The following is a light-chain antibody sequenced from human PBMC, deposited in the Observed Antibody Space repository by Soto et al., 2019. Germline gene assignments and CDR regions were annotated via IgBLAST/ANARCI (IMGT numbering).Light chain of an antibody. CDR3: EQRSNWPRFT. CDR2: DAS. CDR1: QSISSN. V-gene: IGKV3-11*01. J-gene: IGKJ3*01. Sequence: TQSPSSLSASVGDRVTITCRASQSISSNLAWYQQKPGQAPRLLIYDASNRATGIPARFSGSGSGTDFTLTISSLEPEDFAVYYCEQRSNWPRFTFGPGTKVDIK.